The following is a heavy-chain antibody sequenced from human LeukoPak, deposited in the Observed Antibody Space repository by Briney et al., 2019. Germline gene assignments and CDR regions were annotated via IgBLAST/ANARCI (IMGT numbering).Heavy chain of an antibody. CDR2: ITTSGDGT. CDR3: ARGGGSYDF. CDR1: GFTFSAYP. J-gene: IGHJ4*02. Sequence: PGGSLRLSCAASGFTFSAYPMHWVRQAPGKGLEYVSAITTSGDGTYYANSVKGRFTISRDNSKSTLYLQMGSLRPDDMGVYYCARGGGSYDFWGQGTLATVSS. V-gene: IGHV3-64*01. D-gene: IGHD1-26*01.